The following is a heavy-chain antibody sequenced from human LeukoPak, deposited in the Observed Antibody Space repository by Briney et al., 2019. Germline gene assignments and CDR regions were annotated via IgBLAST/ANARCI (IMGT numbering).Heavy chain of an antibody. V-gene: IGHV1-69*01. CDR2: IIPIFGAA. CDR1: GGTFRSSA. CDR3: ARGNWKGSSSPYGHYYYYGMDV. Sequence: GSSVKVSCKASGGTFRSSAISWVRQAPGQGLEWMGGIIPIFGAANYAQRFQGRVTITAAESTSTAYMELSSLRSEDTAVYYCARGNWKGSSSPYGHYYYYGMDVWGQGTTVTVSS. D-gene: IGHD6-6*01. J-gene: IGHJ6*02.